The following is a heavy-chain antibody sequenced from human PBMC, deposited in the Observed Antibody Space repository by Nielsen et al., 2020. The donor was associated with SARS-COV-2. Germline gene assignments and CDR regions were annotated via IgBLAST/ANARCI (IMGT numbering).Heavy chain of an antibody. CDR1: GYTFTTYY. J-gene: IGHJ4*02. CDR2: FNPSGGDT. CDR3: VRSPLTGYSTVFLDY. Sequence: ASVKVSCKTSGYTFTTYYIHWVRQAPGQGLECMGIFNPSGGDTTYAQKFQGRVRMTRDTATTTVYMALSSLKSEDTAVYFCVRSPLTGYSTVFLDYWGQGTMVTVSS. V-gene: IGHV1-46*01. D-gene: IGHD5-12*01.